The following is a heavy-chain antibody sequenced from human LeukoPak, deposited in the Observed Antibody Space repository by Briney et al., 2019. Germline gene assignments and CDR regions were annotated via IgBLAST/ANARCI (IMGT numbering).Heavy chain of an antibody. Sequence: GGSLRLSCAASGFTFSSYAMSWVRQAPGKGLEWVSAISGSGGSTYYADSVKGRFTISRDNSKNTLYLQMNSLRAEDTAVYYCARGRVSNWGPFDYWGQGTLVTVSS. CDR1: GFTFSSYA. J-gene: IGHJ4*02. D-gene: IGHD7-27*01. CDR2: ISGSGGST. CDR3: ARGRVSNWGPFDY. V-gene: IGHV3-23*01.